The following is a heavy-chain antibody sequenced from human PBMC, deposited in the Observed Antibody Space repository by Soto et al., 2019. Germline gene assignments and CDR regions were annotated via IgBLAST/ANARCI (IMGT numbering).Heavy chain of an antibody. J-gene: IGHJ6*02. CDR1: GYTFTSYY. CDR2: INPSGGST. D-gene: IGHD3-16*01. Sequence: QVQLVQSGAEVKKPGASVKVSCKASGYTFTSYYMHWVRQAPGQGLEWMGIINPSGGSTSYAQKFPGRVTMTRDTSTSTVYMELSSLRSEDTAVYYCARDASRGTYYYYGMDVWGQGTTVTVSS. V-gene: IGHV1-46*01. CDR3: ARDASRGTYYYYGMDV.